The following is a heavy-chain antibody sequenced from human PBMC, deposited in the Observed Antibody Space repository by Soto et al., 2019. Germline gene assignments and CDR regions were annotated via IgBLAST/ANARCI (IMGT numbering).Heavy chain of an antibody. V-gene: IGHV4-39*01. CDR3: ARRRMVGYCSGGSCYYYYYGMDV. CDR2: IYYSGST. CDR1: GGSISSSSYY. J-gene: IGHJ6*02. Sequence: SETLSPTCTVSGGSISSSSYYCGWIRQPPGKGLEWIGSIYYSGSTYYNPSLKSRVTISVDTSKNQFSLKLSSVTAADTAVYYCARRRMVGYCSGGSCYYYYYGMDVWGQGTTVTVSS. D-gene: IGHD2-15*01.